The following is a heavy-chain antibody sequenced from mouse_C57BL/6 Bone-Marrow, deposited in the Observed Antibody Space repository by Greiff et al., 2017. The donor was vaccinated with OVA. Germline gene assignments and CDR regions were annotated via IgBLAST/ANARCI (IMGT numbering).Heavy chain of an antibody. CDR1: GYSFTGYY. V-gene: IGHV1-42*01. D-gene: IGHD3-3*01. CDR3: ASAGRFAY. CDR2: INPGTGGT. J-gene: IGHJ3*01. Sequence: VQLQQSGPELVKPGASVKISCKASGYSFTGYYMNWVKQSPEKSLEWIGEINPGTGGTTYNQKFKAKATLTVDKSSSTAYMQLKSLTSEDSAVYYCASAGRFAYWGQGTLVTVSA.